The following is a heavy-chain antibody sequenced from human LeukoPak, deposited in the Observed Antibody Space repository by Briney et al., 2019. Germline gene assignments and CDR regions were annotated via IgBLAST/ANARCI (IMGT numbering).Heavy chain of an antibody. V-gene: IGHV3-23*01. J-gene: IGHJ4*02. Sequence: GGSLRLSCAASGFTFSSYGMSWVRQAPGKGLEWVSAISGSGGSTYYADSVKGRFTISRDNSKNTLYLQMNNLRAEDTAMYYCARSRLYKYDSSGYYDRAPFDYWGQGTLVTVSS. CDR3: ARSRLYKYDSSGYYDRAPFDY. CDR1: GFTFSSYG. CDR2: ISGSGGST. D-gene: IGHD3-22*01.